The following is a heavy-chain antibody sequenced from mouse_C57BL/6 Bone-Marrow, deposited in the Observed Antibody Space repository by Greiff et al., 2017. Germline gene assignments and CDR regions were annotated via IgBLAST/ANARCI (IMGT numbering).Heavy chain of an antibody. CDR1: GYTFTSYG. J-gene: IGHJ3*01. V-gene: IGHV1-81*01. CDR2: IYPRSGNT. CDR3: ARWSMDYVAY. D-gene: IGHD2-10*02. Sequence: VKLMESGAELARPGASVKLSCKASGYTFTSYGISWVKQRTGQGLEWIGEIYPRSGNTYYTEKFKGKATLTADKSSSTAYMELRSLSSEDSAVYFCARWSMDYVAYWGQGTLVTVSA.